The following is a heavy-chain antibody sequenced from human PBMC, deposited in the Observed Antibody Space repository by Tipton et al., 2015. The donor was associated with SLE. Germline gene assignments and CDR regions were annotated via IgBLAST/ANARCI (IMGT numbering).Heavy chain of an antibody. CDR1: GFTFSSYE. V-gene: IGHV3-48*03. D-gene: IGHD7-27*01. CDR2: ISSSGSTI. Sequence: SLRLSCAASGFTFSSYEMNWVRQAPGKGLEWVSYISSSGSTIYYADSVKGRFTISRDDAKNSLYPQMNSLRAEDTAVYYCARVIGELGHFDYWGQGTLVTVSS. CDR3: ARVIGELGHFDY. J-gene: IGHJ4*02.